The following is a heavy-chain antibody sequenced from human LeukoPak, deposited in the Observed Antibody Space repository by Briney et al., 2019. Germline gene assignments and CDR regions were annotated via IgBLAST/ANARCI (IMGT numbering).Heavy chain of an antibody. D-gene: IGHD5-12*01. CDR2: ISSSSSYR. J-gene: IGHJ4*02. Sequence: GGSLRLSCTASGFTFSRYSMNWVRQAPGKGLEWVSLISSSSSYRYYADSLKGRFTISRDNANNSLYLQMNSLRAEDTAVYYCARGGYDSPFDYWGQGTLVTVSS. CDR3: ARGGYDSPFDY. CDR1: GFTFSRYS. V-gene: IGHV3-21*01.